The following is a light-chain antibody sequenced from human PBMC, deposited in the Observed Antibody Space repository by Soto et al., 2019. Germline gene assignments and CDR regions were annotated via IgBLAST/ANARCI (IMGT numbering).Light chain of an antibody. Sequence: DIQMTQSPSSLSASVGDRVTITCRASQGISNYLAWYQQKPGKVPKLLIYAASTLQSGVPSRFSVSGSGTEFTLTISSLQPEDVATYYCQKYNSAPWTFGQGTKVEIK. CDR1: QGISNY. CDR3: QKYNSAPWT. V-gene: IGKV1-27*01. CDR2: AAS. J-gene: IGKJ1*01.